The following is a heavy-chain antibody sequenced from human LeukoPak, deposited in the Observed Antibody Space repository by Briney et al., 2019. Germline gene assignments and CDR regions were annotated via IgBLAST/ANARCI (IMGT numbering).Heavy chain of an antibody. CDR3: ARDSNGDRAFDM. V-gene: IGHV4-4*07. Sequence: SETLSLTCSVSGGSISDYYWSWIRQPAGRGLEWVGRIYSSGSTNYNPSLKSRVTMSVDTSKNQFSLNLTSVTAADTAMYYCARDSNGDRAFDMRGQGTMVTVSP. D-gene: IGHD4-17*01. CDR2: IYSSGST. J-gene: IGHJ3*02. CDR1: GGSISDYY.